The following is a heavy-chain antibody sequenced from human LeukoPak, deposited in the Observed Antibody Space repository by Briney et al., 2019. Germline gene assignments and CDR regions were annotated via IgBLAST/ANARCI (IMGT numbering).Heavy chain of an antibody. V-gene: IGHV3-7*01. CDR1: GLTFISYW. J-gene: IGHJ4*02. Sequence: GASLRLSCAASGLTFISYWMTSARHAPGKGLEWVANIKHNGDELNYVDSVEDRFTISRDNAKNSLYLHMTGLRAEDTAVYYCARELRTFDSWGQGTLVSVSS. CDR2: IKHNGDEL. CDR3: ARELRTFDS. D-gene: IGHD3-16*01.